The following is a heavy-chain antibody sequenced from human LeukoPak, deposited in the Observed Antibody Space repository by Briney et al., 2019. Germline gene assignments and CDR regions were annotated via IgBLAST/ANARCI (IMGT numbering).Heavy chain of an antibody. J-gene: IGHJ4*02. CDR1: GYTFTSYY. CDR2: INPSGGST. D-gene: IGHD2-15*01. CDR3: ARVSKVVVAANLLVAPASLDY. V-gene: IGHV1-46*01. Sequence: ASVKVSCKASGYTFTSYYMHWVRQAPGQGLEWMGIINPSGGSTSYAQKFQGRVTMTRDMSTSTVYMELSSLRSEDTAVYYCARVSKVVVAANLLVAPASLDYWGQGTLVTVSS.